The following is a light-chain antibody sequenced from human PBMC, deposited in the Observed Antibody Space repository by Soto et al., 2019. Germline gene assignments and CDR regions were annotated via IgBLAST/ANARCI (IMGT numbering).Light chain of an antibody. CDR1: SSGVGSYKF. CDR2: EGS. Sequence: QSALTQPASVSGSPGQSITISCTRTSSGVGSYKFVSWYQQHPGKAPKLMIYEGSKRPSGVSNRFSGSKSGNTASLTISGLQAEDEADYYCCSYAGSSTLVFGGGTKVTVL. J-gene: IGLJ2*01. CDR3: CSYAGSSTLV. V-gene: IGLV2-23*01.